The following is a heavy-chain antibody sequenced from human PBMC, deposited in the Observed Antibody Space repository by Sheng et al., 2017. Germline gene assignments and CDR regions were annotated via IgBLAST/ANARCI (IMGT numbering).Heavy chain of an antibody. Sequence: EVQLVESGGGLIQPGGSLRLSCAASGFXFNNYWMHWVRQTPGKGLLWVSRISSDGSITSYADSVKGRFTISRDKAKNTLYLQMNSLTAEDTAVYYCARVMDDDSSGYYSPWGQGTLVTVSS. CDR2: ISSDGSIT. J-gene: IGHJ5*02. CDR1: GFXFNNYW. D-gene: IGHD3-22*01. CDR3: ARVMDDDSSGYYSP. V-gene: IGHV3-74*01.